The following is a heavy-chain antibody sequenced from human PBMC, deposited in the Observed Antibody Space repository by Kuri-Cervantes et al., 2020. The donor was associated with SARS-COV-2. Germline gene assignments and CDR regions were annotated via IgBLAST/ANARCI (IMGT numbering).Heavy chain of an antibody. D-gene: IGHD6-13*01. Sequence: GSLRLSCTVSGGSISSYYWSWIRQPPGKGLEWIGYIYYSGSTNYNPSLKSRVTISVDTSKNQFSLKLSSVTAADTAVYYCARLLETYSSSWYASQCYFDYWGQGTLVTVSS. CDR3: ARLLETYSSSWYASQCYFDY. V-gene: IGHV4-59*08. CDR2: IYYSGST. CDR1: GGSISSYY. J-gene: IGHJ4*02.